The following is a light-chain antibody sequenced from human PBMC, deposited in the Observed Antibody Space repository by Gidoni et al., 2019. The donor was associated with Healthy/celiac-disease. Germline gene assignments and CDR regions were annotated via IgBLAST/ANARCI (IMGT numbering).Light chain of an antibody. CDR1: SSDVGGYNY. CDR2: DVS. Sequence: QSALTQPPSVSGSPGQSITISCTGTSSDVGGYNYVSWYQQHPGKAPKLMIYDVSNRPSGVSNRFSGSKSGNTASLTISGLQAEDEAEYYCSSYTSSSTSVVFGGGTKLTVL. CDR3: SSYTSSSTSVV. V-gene: IGLV2-14*01. J-gene: IGLJ2*01.